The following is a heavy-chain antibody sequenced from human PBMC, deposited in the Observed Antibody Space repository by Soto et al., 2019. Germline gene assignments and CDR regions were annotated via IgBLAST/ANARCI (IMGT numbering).Heavy chain of an antibody. CDR3: TRPQSSGCYDY. V-gene: IGHV5-51*01. J-gene: IGHJ4*02. CDR2: INPGDSDI. Sequence: PGESLKISCKGSGYSFINHWIAWVRQMPGKGLEWMGIINPGDSDIRYSPSFQGQITISADKSISTAYLQWSSLKASDTATYFCTRPQSSGCYDYWGQGTLVTVSS. CDR1: GYSFINHW. D-gene: IGHD6-19*01.